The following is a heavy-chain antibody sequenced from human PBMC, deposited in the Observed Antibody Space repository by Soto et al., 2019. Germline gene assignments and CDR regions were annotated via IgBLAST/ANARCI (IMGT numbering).Heavy chain of an antibody. Sequence: QVQLVQSGAEVKKPGASVKVSCKASGYTFTSYGISWVRQAPGQGLEWMGWISAYNGNTNYAQKLQGRVTMTTDTSTXXDXMXXRSLKSDDTAVYYCARKDCSGGSCYEGYYYYGMDVWGQGTTVTVSS. CDR2: ISAYNGNT. D-gene: IGHD2-15*01. CDR3: ARKDCSGGSCYEGYYYYGMDV. J-gene: IGHJ6*02. V-gene: IGHV1-18*01. CDR1: GYTFTSYG.